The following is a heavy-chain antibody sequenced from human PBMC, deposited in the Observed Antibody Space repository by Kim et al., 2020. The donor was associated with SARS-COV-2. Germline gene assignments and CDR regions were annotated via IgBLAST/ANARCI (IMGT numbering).Heavy chain of an antibody. J-gene: IGHJ5*02. D-gene: IGHD3-22*01. CDR2: ST. CDR3: ARGGSSGYNH. V-gene: IGHV4-34*01. Sequence: STNYTPSLNSRVTISVDTSKNQFSLKLSSVTAADTAVYYWARGGSSGYNHWGQGTLVTVSS.